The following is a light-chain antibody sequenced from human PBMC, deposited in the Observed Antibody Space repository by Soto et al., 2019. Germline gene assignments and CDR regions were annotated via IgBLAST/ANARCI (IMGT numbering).Light chain of an antibody. CDR2: DAS. CDR3: QQRSYWPLT. CDR1: QSISNY. Sequence: EIVLTQSPATLSLSPGERATLSCRASQSISNYLAWYQHKPGQAPRLLTYDASNRATDVPARFSASASGTDFTRNISSLEPEDIAVYYWQQRSYWPLTCGGGTKVEIK. J-gene: IGKJ4*01. V-gene: IGKV3-11*01.